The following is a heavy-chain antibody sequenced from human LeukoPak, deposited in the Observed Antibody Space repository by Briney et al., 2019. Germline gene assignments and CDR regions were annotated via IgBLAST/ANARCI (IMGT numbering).Heavy chain of an antibody. Sequence: PGGSLRLSCAASGFTFSSYAMSWVRQAPGKGLEWVSAISGSGGSTYYADCVKGRFTISRDNSKNTLYLQMNSLRAEDTAVYYCAKAKWELLVFCLDYWGQGTLVTVSS. CDR1: GFTFSSYA. CDR2: ISGSGGST. D-gene: IGHD1-26*01. J-gene: IGHJ4*02. CDR3: AKAKWELLVFCLDY. V-gene: IGHV3-23*01.